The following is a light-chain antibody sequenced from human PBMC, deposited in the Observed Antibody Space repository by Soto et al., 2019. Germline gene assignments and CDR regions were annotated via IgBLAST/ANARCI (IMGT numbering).Light chain of an antibody. Sequence: EIVMTQSPVTLSVSPGGRAALSCRASQSISDTLAWYQQKPGQAPRLLIHGASSRATGIPDRFSGSGSGTDFTLTISRLEPEDFAVYYCQQYGSSSTFGQGTRLEIK. CDR1: QSISDT. CDR3: QQYGSSST. CDR2: GAS. V-gene: IGKV3-20*01. J-gene: IGKJ5*01.